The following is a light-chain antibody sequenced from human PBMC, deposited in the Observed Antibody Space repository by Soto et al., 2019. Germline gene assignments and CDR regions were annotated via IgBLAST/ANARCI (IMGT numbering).Light chain of an antibody. CDR2: AAS. V-gene: IGKV1-39*01. Sequence: DIQVTQSPSSLSTSVGDRVTITCRASQSITSALNWYQQKPGKAPKLLIYAASILQSEVPSRFSGSGFGADFTLTISSLQPEDFATYYCQQSYSTPYTFGQGTKLEIK. CDR3: QQSYSTPYT. J-gene: IGKJ2*01. CDR1: QSITSA.